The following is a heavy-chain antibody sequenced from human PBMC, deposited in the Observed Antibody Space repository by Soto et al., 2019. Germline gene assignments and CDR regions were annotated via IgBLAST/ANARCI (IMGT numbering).Heavy chain of an antibody. Sequence: QITLKESGPTQVKPTQPLTLTCSFSGFSLNTAGEGVGWVRQPPGEALEWLALIYWDDEERYSPSLKTRLTITKDPSKNQVVLIMTNMDPVDTATYYCAHSRNLITEDAQVGDFDYWGQGTLVTVSS. CDR2: IYWDDEE. J-gene: IGHJ4*02. CDR3: AHSRNLITEDAQVGDFDY. CDR1: GFSLNTAGEG. V-gene: IGHV2-5*02. D-gene: IGHD3-10*01.